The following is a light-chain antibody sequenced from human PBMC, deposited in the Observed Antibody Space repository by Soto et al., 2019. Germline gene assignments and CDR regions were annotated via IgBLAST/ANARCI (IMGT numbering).Light chain of an antibody. V-gene: IGKV3-20*01. J-gene: IGKJ2*01. CDR3: QQYGSQYI. CDR2: GAS. Sequence: EIVLTQSPGTLSLSPGERATLSCRASQSLNTYSLAWYQQRPGQAPRLLIYGASSRATGVTDRFSGSGSGTDFTLNISRLEPEDFAVYYCQQYGSQYIFGRGTKLEIK. CDR1: QSLNTYS.